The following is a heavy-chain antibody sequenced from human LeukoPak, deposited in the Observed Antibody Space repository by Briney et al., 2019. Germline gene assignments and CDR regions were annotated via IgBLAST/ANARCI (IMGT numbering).Heavy chain of an antibody. CDR3: ARAPPSHYYMDV. V-gene: IGHV3-30*03. Sequence: PGGSLRLSCAASGFTFSSYSMNWVRQPPGKGLEWVAVISYDGISKNHADSVKGRFTISRDNSKNTLYVQMNSLRVEDTAVYYCARAPPSHYYMDVWGKGSTVTVSS. CDR2: ISYDGISK. CDR1: GFTFSSYS. J-gene: IGHJ6*03.